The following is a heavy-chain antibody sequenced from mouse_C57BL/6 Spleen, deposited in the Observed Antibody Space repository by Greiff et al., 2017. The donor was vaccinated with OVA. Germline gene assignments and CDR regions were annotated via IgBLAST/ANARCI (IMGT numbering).Heavy chain of an antibody. CDR2: IDPSDSYT. CDR1: GYTFTSYW. D-gene: IGHD1-1*01. V-gene: IGHV1-50*01. Sequence: QVHVKQPGAELVKPGASVKLSCKASGYTFTSYWMQWVKQRPGQGLEWIGEIDPSDSYTNYNQKFKGKATLTVDTSSSTAYMQLSSLTSEDSAVYYCARGGTVGRYFDVWGTGTTVTVSS. CDR3: ARGGTVGRYFDV. J-gene: IGHJ1*03.